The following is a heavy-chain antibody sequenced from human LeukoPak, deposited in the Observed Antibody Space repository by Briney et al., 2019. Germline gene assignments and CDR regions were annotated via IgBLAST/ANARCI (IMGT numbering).Heavy chain of an antibody. D-gene: IGHD3-10*01. CDR2: ISGSGGST. J-gene: IGHJ4*02. Sequence: GGSLRLSCAASGFTFSSYAMSWVRQASGKGLEWVSAISGSGGSTYYADSVKGRFTISRDNSKNTLYLQMNSLRAEDTAVYYCAKDRALLWFGELSWGQGTLVTVSS. V-gene: IGHV3-23*01. CDR1: GFTFSSYA. CDR3: AKDRALLWFGELS.